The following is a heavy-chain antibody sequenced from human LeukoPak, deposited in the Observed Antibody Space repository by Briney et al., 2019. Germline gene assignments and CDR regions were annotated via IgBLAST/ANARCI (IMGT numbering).Heavy chain of an antibody. CDR2: INPNSGGT. CDR3: ARDSSGPRPDQLDY. Sequence: ASVKVSCKASGYTFTGYYMRWVRQAPGQGLEWMGWINPNSGGTNYAQKFQGRVTMTRDTSISTAYMELSRLRSDDTAVYYCARDSSGPRPDQLDYWGQGTLVTVSS. J-gene: IGHJ4*02. D-gene: IGHD3-22*01. V-gene: IGHV1-2*02. CDR1: GYTFTGYY.